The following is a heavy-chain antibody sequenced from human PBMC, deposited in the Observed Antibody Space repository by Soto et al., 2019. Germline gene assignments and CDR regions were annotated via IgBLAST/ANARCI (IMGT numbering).Heavy chain of an antibody. CDR1: GFTFSNYA. Sequence: QVQLVESGGGVVQPGRSLRLSCAPSGFTFSNYAMHWVRQAPGKGLEWVAVISYDGSNKYYADSVKGRFTISRDNSKNTLYLQMNSLRAEDTAVYYCARDKRDLRFLEWSYYFDYWGQGTVVTVSS. CDR3: ARDKRDLRFLEWSYYFDY. J-gene: IGHJ4*02. CDR2: ISYDGSNK. V-gene: IGHV3-30-3*01. D-gene: IGHD3-3*01.